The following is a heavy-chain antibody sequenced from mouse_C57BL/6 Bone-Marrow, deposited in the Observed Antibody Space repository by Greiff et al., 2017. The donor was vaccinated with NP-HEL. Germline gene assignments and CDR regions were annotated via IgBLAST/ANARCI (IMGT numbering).Heavy chain of an antibody. CDR2: INPYNGGT. Sequence: DVQLQESGPVLVKPGASVKMSCKASGYTFTDYYMNWVKQSHGKSLEWIGVINPYNGGTSYNQKFKGKATLTVDKSSSTAYMELNSLTSEDSAVYYCARRYYYGSRRWYFDVWGTGTTVTVSS. CDR1: GYTFTDYY. V-gene: IGHV1-19*01. D-gene: IGHD1-1*01. J-gene: IGHJ1*03. CDR3: ARRYYYGSRRWYFDV.